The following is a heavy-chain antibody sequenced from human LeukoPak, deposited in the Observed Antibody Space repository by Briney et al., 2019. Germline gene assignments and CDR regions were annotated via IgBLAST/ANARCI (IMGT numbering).Heavy chain of an antibody. Sequence: SESLSLTCAVYGRSFSGYCWSCVRQPPGEWRECMVVINLSGSTNYNPSLKSRASISVDTSKNQFSLKLSSVTAADTAVYYCARDFRIRYFDWVLSRGGPYYFDYWGQGTLVTVSS. V-gene: IGHV4-34*01. CDR3: ARDFRIRYFDWVLSRGGPYYFDY. J-gene: IGHJ4*02. D-gene: IGHD3-9*01. CDR2: INLSGST. CDR1: GRSFSGYC.